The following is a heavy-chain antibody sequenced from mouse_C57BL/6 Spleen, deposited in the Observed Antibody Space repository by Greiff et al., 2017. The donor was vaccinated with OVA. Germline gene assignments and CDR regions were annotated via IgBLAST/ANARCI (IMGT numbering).Heavy chain of an antibody. V-gene: IGHV1-22*01. CDR1: GYTFTDYN. CDR3: ARYTVVDLRAMDY. Sequence: EVKLMESGPELVKPGASVKMSCKASGYTFTDYNMHWVKQSHGKSLEWIGYINPNNGGTSYNQKFKGKATLTVNKSSSTAYMELRSLTSEDSAVYYCARYTVVDLRAMDYWGQGTSVTVSS. CDR2: INPNNGGT. D-gene: IGHD1-1*01. J-gene: IGHJ4*01.